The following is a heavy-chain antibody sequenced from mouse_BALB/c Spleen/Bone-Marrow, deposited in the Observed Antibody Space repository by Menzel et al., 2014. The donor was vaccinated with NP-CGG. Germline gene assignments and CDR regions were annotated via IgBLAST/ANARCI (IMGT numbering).Heavy chain of an antibody. Sequence: EVKLVESGPELVKPGASVKMSCKASGYIFTDYYMNWVKQSHGKSLEWIGDINPINGDTFYIQRFKGKATLTVDRSSSTAYMQLNSLTSEDAAVYYCAMEVRLYWYFDVWGAGTTVTVSS. V-gene: IGHV1-18*01. CDR2: INPINGDT. CDR1: GYIFTDYY. D-gene: IGHD2-3*01. CDR3: AMEVRLYWYFDV. J-gene: IGHJ1*01.